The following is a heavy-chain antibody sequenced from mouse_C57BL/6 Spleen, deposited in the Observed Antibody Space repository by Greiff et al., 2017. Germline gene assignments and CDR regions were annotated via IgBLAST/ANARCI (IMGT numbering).Heavy chain of an antibody. D-gene: IGHD1-1*01. Sequence: QVVESGGGLVKPGGSLKLSCAASGFTFSDYGMHWVRQAPEKGLEWVAYISSGSSTIYYADTVKGRFTISRDNAKNTLFLQMTSLRSEDTAMYYCARLHYGSSYWYFDVWGTGTTVTVSS. V-gene: IGHV5-17*01. CDR1: GFTFSDYG. CDR2: ISSGSSTI. J-gene: IGHJ1*03. CDR3: ARLHYGSSYWYFDV.